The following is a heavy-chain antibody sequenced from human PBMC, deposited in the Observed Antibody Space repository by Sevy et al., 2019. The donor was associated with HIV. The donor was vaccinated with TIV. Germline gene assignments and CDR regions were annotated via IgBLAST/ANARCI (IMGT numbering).Heavy chain of an antibody. V-gene: IGHV3-72*01. J-gene: IGHJ6*03. CDR1: GFAFSDHY. D-gene: IGHD2-21*01. Sequence: GGSLRLSCAASGFAFSDHYVDWVRQAPGKGLEWVGRIRNRPNRYTTEYAASVEGRFTISRDDSRHSLYLHMNSLKTEDSAVYYCVRGPNCGVGGCQQISPYCLDVWGIGATVTVSS. CDR3: VRGPNCGVGGCQQISPYCLDV. CDR2: IRNRPNRYTT.